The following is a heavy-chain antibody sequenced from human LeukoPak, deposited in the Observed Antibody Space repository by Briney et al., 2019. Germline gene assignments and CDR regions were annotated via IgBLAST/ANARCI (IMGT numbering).Heavy chain of an antibody. CDR1: GFTFSGYD. V-gene: IGHV3-48*03. Sequence: GGSLRLSCAASGFTFSGYDMNWVRQAPGKGLEWVSYISGSGSTTYYADSMKGRLTMSRDNAKNSLYLQMSGLRAEDTAVYYCARVSSGSYYIVDYWGQGTLVTVCS. CDR3: ARVSSGSYYIVDY. D-gene: IGHD1-26*01. J-gene: IGHJ4*02. CDR2: ISGSGSTT.